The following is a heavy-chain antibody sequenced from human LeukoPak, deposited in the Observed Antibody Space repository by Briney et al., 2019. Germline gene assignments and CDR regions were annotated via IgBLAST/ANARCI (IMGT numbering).Heavy chain of an antibody. D-gene: IGHD6-13*01. V-gene: IGHV4-34*01. J-gene: IGHJ5*02. Sequence: SETLSLTCAVYGGSFSGYYWSWIRQPPGKGLEWIGEINHSGSTNYNPSLKSRVAISVDTSKDQLSLKLSSVTAADTAAYYCARPPGIAAAWFDPWGQGTLVTVSS. CDR3: ARPPGIAAAWFDP. CDR1: GGSFSGYY. CDR2: INHSGST.